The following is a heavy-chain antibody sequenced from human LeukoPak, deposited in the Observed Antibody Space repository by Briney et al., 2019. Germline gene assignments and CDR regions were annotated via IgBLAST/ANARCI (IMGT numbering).Heavy chain of an antibody. V-gene: IGHV3-15*01. CDR3: TTYSSSDLFDY. CDR1: GFTFTSYS. Sequence: GGSLRLSCAASGFTFTSYSMSWVRQAPGKGLEWVGRIKSKTDGGTTDYAAPVKGRFTISRDDLKNTLYLQMNSLKTEDTAVYYCTTYSSSDLFDYWGQGTLVTVSS. D-gene: IGHD6-13*01. CDR2: IKSKTDGGTT. J-gene: IGHJ4*02.